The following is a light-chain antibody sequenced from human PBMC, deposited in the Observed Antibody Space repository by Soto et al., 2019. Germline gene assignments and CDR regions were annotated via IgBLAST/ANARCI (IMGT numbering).Light chain of an antibody. Sequence: DIQMTQSPSSVSASVGDRVIITCRASLTISSWVAWYQQIPGKAPKLLIYDASILQTGGPSRFSRSGSWTDFTLTINRLQPEDFSTYYCQQAKSFPLTLGQGTRLEIK. CDR2: DAS. CDR1: LTISSW. V-gene: IGKV1-12*01. J-gene: IGKJ5*01. CDR3: QQAKSFPLT.